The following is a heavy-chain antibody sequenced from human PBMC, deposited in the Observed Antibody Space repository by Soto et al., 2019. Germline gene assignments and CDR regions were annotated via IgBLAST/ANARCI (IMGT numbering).Heavy chain of an antibody. CDR3: ARRFSGTGRYFDY. CDR2: INQSGST. CDR1: GASFSGYY. J-gene: IGHJ4*02. D-gene: IGHD1-1*01. Sequence: QVQLQQWGAGLLKPSETLSLSCAVYGASFSGYYWHWIRQSPGKGLEWIGEINQSGSTNYSPSLKTRVTVSVATSKKQISLRLSSVTAADPAVYYCARRFSGTGRYFDYWGQGTLVTVSS. V-gene: IGHV4-34*02.